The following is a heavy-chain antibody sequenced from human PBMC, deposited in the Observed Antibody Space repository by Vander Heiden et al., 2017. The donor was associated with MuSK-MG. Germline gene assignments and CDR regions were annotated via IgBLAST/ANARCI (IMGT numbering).Heavy chain of an antibody. CDR3: ARGVGYCSSTSCGWFLRSYYYMDV. D-gene: IGHD2-2*01. CDR1: GGTFSSHA. J-gene: IGHJ6*03. Sequence: QVQLVQSGAAVQRPGSSWKVCCKATGGTFSSHAISWVRRAPGQGLEWMGGIIPILGIANYAQKFQGRVTMTADKSTSTAYMELSSLRSEDTAVYYCARGVGYCSSTSCGWFLRSYYYMDVWGKGTTVTVSS. CDR2: IIPILGIA. V-gene: IGHV1-69*10.